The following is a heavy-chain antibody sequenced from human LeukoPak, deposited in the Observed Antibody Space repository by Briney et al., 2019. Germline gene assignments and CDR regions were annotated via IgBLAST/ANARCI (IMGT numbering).Heavy chain of an antibody. Sequence: GGSLRLSCAASGFTFSNAWMSWVRQAPGKGLEWVGRIKSKTDGGTTDYAAPVKGRFTISSDDSKNTLYLQMNSLKTEDTAVYYCTTSTTVTTGDYWGQGTLVTVSS. V-gene: IGHV3-15*01. CDR1: GFTFSNAW. CDR3: TTSTTVTTGDY. J-gene: IGHJ4*02. CDR2: IKSKTDGGTT. D-gene: IGHD4-17*01.